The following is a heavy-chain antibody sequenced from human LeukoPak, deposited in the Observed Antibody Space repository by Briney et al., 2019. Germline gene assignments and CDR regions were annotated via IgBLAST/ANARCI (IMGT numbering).Heavy chain of an antibody. V-gene: IGHV3-23*01. Sequence: GGSLRLSCEASGFTFGSYAMYWVRQAPGKGLEWVAGIFGSGGSPHYADSVKGRFTISRDNSRNTVYLQINSLRAEDTAVYYCGKTTAGYSSGQKPAWPVDYWGQGTLVTVSS. CDR1: GFTFGSYA. J-gene: IGHJ4*02. CDR3: GKTTAGYSSGQKPAWPVDY. D-gene: IGHD5-18*01. CDR2: IFGSGGSP.